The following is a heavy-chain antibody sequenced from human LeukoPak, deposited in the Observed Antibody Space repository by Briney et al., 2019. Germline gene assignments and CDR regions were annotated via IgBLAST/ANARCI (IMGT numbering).Heavy chain of an antibody. Sequence: PGRSLRLSCAASGFTFSSYGMHWVRQAPGKGLEWVAVIWYDGSNKYYADSVKGRFTISRDNSKNTLYLQMNSLRAEDTAVYYCARERTRIAAAGFDYWGQGTLVTVSS. J-gene: IGHJ4*02. CDR1: GFTFSSYG. V-gene: IGHV3-33*01. CDR3: ARERTRIAAAGFDY. CDR2: IWYDGSNK. D-gene: IGHD6-13*01.